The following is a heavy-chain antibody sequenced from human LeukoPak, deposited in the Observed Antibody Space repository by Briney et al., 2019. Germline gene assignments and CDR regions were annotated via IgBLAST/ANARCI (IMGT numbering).Heavy chain of an antibody. CDR2: INTNTGNP. Sequence: ASVKVSCKASGYTFTNYTLNWVRQAPGQGLEWMGWINTNTGNPTYAQGFTGRFVFSLDTSVSTAYLQISSLKAEDTAVYYCARRRFGELYDYWGQGTLVTVSS. D-gene: IGHD3-10*01. CDR1: GYTFTNYT. CDR3: ARRRFGELYDY. J-gene: IGHJ4*02. V-gene: IGHV7-4-1*02.